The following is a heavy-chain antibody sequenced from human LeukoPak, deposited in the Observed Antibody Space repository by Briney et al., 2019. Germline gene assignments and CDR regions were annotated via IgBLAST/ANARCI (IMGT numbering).Heavy chain of an antibody. CDR1: GFTFSDYY. D-gene: IGHD2-2*01. J-gene: IGHJ3*02. V-gene: IGHV3-11*04. CDR3: AIIGCYRGVCHFDT. CDR2: ISSSAI. Sequence: GGSLRLSCAASGFTFSDYYMSWIRQAPGKGLEWVSYISSSAILYADSVKGRFTISRDNAKNSVYLQMESLRAEDTAVYYCAIIGCYRGVCHFDTWGQGTIVTVSS.